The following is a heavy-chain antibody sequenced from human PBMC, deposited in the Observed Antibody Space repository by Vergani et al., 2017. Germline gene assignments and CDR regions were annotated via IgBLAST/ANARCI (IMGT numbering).Heavy chain of an antibody. V-gene: IGHV3-30-3*01. CDR3: ARGGKGIIMVVPSTHL. CDR1: GFSSGNYA. CDR2: ISYDGTEK. J-gene: IGHJ4*02. Sequence: QVKLEESGGGVVQPGRSLRLSCAASGFSSGNYAMHWVRQAPGKGLEWVGVISYDGTEKKYADSVNGRLTISRDNSKKMMSLQMNSLRVEDTAVYYCARGGKGIIMVVPSTHLWGQGTQVSVS. D-gene: IGHD2-15*01.